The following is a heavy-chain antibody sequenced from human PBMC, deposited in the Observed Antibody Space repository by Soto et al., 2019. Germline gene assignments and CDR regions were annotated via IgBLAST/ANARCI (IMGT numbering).Heavy chain of an antibody. CDR3: ARCPPQVTTMSWFDP. J-gene: IGHJ5*02. CDR2: ICCSGNT. CDR1: GGSISSCGYY. V-gene: IGHV4-31*03. Sequence: PSETLSLTCTVSGGSISSCGYYWSWIRQHPGKGLDWIWYICCSGNTNHTPSRRSRVTVSVDTTKYSFSLRLRSVAAADMAVYYCARCPPQVTTMSWFDPWGQGTLVTVSS. D-gene: IGHD3-3*01.